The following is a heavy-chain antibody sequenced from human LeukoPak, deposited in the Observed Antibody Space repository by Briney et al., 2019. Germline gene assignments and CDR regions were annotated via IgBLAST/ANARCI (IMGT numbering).Heavy chain of an antibody. J-gene: IGHJ6*02. CDR3: AKAAVAHYYYGMDV. CDR2: ISDSGSDT. CDR1: GFTFSGYA. Sequence: GESLRLSCVGSGFTFSGYAMSWGRQAPGKGLEWVAIISDSGSDTNYADSVKGRFTISRDNSKNTLHLQMNSLRAEDTAVYYCAKAAVAHYYYGMDVWGQGTTVTVSS. V-gene: IGHV3-23*01.